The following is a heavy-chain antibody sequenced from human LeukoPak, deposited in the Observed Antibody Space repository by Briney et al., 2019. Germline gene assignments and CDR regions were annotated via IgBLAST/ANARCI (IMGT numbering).Heavy chain of an antibody. Sequence: ASLKVSCKASGYTFTGYYMHWVRQAPGQGLEWMGWINPNSGGTNYAQKFQGWVTMTRDTSISTAYMELSRLRSDDTAVYYCARGDSSGWDWFDPWGQGTLVTVSS. CDR2: INPNSGGT. D-gene: IGHD6-19*01. CDR1: GYTFTGYY. J-gene: IGHJ5*02. V-gene: IGHV1-2*04. CDR3: ARGDSSGWDWFDP.